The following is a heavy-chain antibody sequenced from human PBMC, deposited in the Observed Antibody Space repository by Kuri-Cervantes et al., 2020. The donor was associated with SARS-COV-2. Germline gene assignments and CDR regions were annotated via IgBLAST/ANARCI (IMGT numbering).Heavy chain of an antibody. CDR3: AREGVVGATTYYYYGMDV. D-gene: IGHD1-26*01. CDR2: IWYDGSNK. CDR1: GFTFSSYG. Sequence: GESLKISCAASGFTFSSYGMHWVRQAPGKGLEWVAVIWYDGSNKYYADSVKGRFTISRDNSKNTLYLQMNSLRAKDTAVYYCAREGVVGATTYYYYGMDVWGQGTTVTVSS. V-gene: IGHV3-33*01. J-gene: IGHJ6*02.